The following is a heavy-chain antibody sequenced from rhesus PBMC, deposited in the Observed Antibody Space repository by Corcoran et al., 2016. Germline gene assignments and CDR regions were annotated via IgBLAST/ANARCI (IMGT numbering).Heavy chain of an antibody. Sequence: EAQLVESGGGLAKPGGPLRLSCAASGFTFSSYRMNWVRQTSGKGLEWISAMNSGGGSTYYADAVKGRFTISRDNAKNSLSLQMNSLRAEDTAVYYCAKRGYCSSTTCYVPFDYWGQGVLVTVSS. CDR1: GFTFSSYR. CDR3: AKRGYCSSTTCYVPFDY. V-gene: IGHV3S42*01. D-gene: IGHD2-2*01. J-gene: IGHJ4*01. CDR2: MNSGGGST.